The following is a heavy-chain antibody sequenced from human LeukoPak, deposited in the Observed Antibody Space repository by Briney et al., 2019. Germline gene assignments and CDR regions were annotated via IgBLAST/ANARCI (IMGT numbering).Heavy chain of an antibody. Sequence: GGSPRLSCAASGFTFSNYWMSWVRQAPGKGLEWVANIKQDRSEKYYADSVKARFTISRDNSKNTLYLQMNSLRADDTAIYYCAKDRGTGTFFFDYWGQGTLVTVSS. CDR1: GFTFSNYW. CDR2: IKQDRSEK. D-gene: IGHD3-10*01. J-gene: IGHJ4*02. CDR3: AKDRGTGTFFFDY. V-gene: IGHV3-7*03.